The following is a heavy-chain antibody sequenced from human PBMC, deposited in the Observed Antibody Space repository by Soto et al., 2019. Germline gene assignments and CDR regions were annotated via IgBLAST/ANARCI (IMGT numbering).Heavy chain of an antibody. CDR2: ISWNSGSI. Sequence: GGSLRLSCAASGFTFDDYAMHWVRQAPGKGLEWVSGISWNSGSIGYADSVKGRFTISRDNAKNSLYLQMNSLRAEDTALYYCAKGSGTLVSGSYLVPLDYWGQGTLVTVSS. CDR3: AKGSGTLVSGSYLVPLDY. V-gene: IGHV3-9*01. CDR1: GFTFDDYA. J-gene: IGHJ4*02. D-gene: IGHD1-26*01.